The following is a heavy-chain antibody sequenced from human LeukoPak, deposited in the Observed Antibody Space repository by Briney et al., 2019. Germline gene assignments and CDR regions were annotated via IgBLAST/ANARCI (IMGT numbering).Heavy chain of an antibody. Sequence: PGGSLRLSCAASGFTFSSSWVHWVRHAPGQGLVWVSRINGDGTTINYADSVKGRFTISRDNAKNTLYLQMNSLRPEDTAVYYCATAEAFYFENWGQGTLVTVSS. CDR3: ATAEAFYFEN. V-gene: IGHV3-74*01. CDR2: INGDGTTI. CDR1: GFTFSSSW. J-gene: IGHJ4*02.